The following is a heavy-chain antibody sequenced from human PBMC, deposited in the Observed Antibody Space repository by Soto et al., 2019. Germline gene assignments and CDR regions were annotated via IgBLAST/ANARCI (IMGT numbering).Heavy chain of an antibody. CDR3: AREGCSSASRLCGMDV. D-gene: IGHD2-2*01. V-gene: IGHV1-69*13. CDR2: IIPIFGTA. CDR1: GGTFSSYA. Sequence: VASVKVSCKASGGTFSSYAISWVRQAPGQGLEWMGGIIPIFGTANYAQKFQGRVTITADESTSTAYMELSSLRSEDTAVYYCAREGCSSASRLCGMDVWGQGTTVTVSS. J-gene: IGHJ6*02.